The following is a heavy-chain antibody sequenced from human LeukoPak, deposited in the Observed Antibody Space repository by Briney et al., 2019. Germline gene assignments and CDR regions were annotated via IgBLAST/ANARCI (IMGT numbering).Heavy chain of an antibody. CDR2: IYPGDSDT. CDR3: ARSLGYCSSTSCSNWFDP. D-gene: IGHD2-2*01. CDR1: GYSFTSYW. V-gene: IGHV5-51*01. J-gene: IGHJ5*02. Sequence: GESLKISCKGSGYSFTSYWIGWVRQMPGKGLEWMGIIYPGDSDTRYSPSFQGQVTISADKSISTAYLQWSSLKASDTAMYYCARSLGYCSSTSCSNWFDPWGQGTLVTVSS.